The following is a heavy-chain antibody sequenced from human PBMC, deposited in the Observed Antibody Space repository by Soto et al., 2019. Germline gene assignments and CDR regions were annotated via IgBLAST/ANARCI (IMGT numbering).Heavy chain of an antibody. J-gene: IGHJ6*02. CDR2: IDPSDSYT. V-gene: IGHV5-10-1*01. CDR1: GYSFTSYW. CDR3: ARGGGDSPLSYYYYGMHV. Sequence: GESLKISCKGSGYSFTSYWISWVRQMPGKGLEWMGRIDPSDSYTNYSPSFQGHVTISADKSISTAYLQWSSLKASDTAMYYCARGGGDSPLSYYYYGMHVWGQGTTLTVYS. D-gene: IGHD4-17*01.